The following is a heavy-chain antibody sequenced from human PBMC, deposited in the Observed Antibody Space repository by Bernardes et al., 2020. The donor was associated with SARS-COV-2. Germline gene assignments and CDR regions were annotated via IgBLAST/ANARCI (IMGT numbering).Heavy chain of an antibody. CDR1: GGSISSGDYY. J-gene: IGHJ6*02. CDR3: ARDALGSITIFGVVTRHGMDV. V-gene: IGHV4-30-4*02. CDR2: IYYSGST. D-gene: IGHD3-3*01. Sequence: SDTLSVTCTVSGGSISSGDYYWSWIRQPPGKGLEWIGYIYYSGSTYYNPSLKSRVTISVDTSKNQFSLKLSSVTAADTAVYYCARDALGSITIFGVVTRHGMDVWGQGTTVTVSS.